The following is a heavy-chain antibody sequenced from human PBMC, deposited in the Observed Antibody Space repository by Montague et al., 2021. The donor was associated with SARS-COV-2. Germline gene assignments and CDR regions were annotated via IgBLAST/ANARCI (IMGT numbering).Heavy chain of an antibody. CDR1: GGSISSSSYY. Sequence: TLSLTCTASGGSISSSSYYWGWIRQPPGKGLEWIGYIYYSGSTYYNPPLKSRVTISVDTSKNQFSLKLSSVTAADTAVYYCARARVTMIVVVSAFDIWGQGTMVTVSS. CDR3: ARARVTMIVVVSAFDI. CDR2: IYYSGST. J-gene: IGHJ3*02. D-gene: IGHD3-22*01. V-gene: IGHV4-30-4*08.